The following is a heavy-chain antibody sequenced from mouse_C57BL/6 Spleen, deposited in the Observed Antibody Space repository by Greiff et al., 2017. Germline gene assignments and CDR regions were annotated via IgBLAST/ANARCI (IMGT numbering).Heavy chain of an antibody. Sequence: QVQLQQPGPELVKPGASVKISCKASGYAFSSSWMNWVKQRPGTGLEWIGRIYPGDGDTNYNGKFKGKATLTADKSSSTAYMQLSSLTSEDAAVYFCASSDGYFWGTGTTVTVSS. D-gene: IGHD2-3*01. V-gene: IGHV1-82*01. CDR1: GYAFSSSW. CDR2: IYPGDGDT. CDR3: ASSDGYF. J-gene: IGHJ1*03.